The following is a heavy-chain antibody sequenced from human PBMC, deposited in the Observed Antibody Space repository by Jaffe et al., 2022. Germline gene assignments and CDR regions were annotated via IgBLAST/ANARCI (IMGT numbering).Heavy chain of an antibody. Sequence: QVQLVQSGAEVKKPGASVKVSCKASGYTFTGYYMHWVRQAPGQGLEWMGRINPNSGGTNYAQKFQGRVTMTRDTSISTAYMELSRLRSDDTAVYYCARDGYSGYGSLGAFDIWGQGTMVTVSS. V-gene: IGHV1-2*06. D-gene: IGHD5-12*01. CDR3: ARDGYSGYGSLGAFDI. CDR1: GYTFTGYY. J-gene: IGHJ3*02. CDR2: INPNSGGT.